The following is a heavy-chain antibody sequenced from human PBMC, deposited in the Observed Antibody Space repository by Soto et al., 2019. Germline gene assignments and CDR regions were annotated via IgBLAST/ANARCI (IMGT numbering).Heavy chain of an antibody. D-gene: IGHD3-22*01. CDR2: INGSGAST. J-gene: IGHJ4*02. CDR1: GLAFSNYD. V-gene: IGHV3-23*01. Sequence: GGSLRLSCAASGLAFSNYDMTWVRQAPGKGLDWVASINGSGASTFYAESVKGRFTISRDNSKNTVYLQMNSLRVEDTAVYYCANRNYYDKRGYTYPYFDFWGQGSLVTVSS. CDR3: ANRNYYDKRGYTYPYFDF.